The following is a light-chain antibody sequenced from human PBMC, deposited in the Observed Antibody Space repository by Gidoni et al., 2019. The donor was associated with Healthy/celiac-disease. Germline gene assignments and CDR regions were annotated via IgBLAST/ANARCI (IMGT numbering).Light chain of an antibody. CDR2: DAS. J-gene: IGKJ1*01. V-gene: IGKV3-11*01. Sequence: TVLTQSPATLSLSPGERASQSVSSYLAWYQQKPGQAPRLLIYDASTRATGIPARFSGSGSGTDVTLTISSLEPEDVAVYYCQQRSNWPQWTCGRGTKVEIK. CDR3: QQRSNWPQWT. CDR1: SVSSY.